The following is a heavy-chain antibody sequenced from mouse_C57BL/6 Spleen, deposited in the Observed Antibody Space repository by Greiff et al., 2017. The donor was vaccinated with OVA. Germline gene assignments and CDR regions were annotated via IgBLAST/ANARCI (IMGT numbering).Heavy chain of an antibody. J-gene: IGHJ2*01. CDR2: INYDGSST. V-gene: IGHV5-16*01. CDR1: GFTFSDYY. D-gene: IGHD3-2*02. CDR3: AREDSSDHFDY. Sequence: LVESEGGLVQPGSSMKLSCTASGFTFSDYYMAWVRQVPEKGLEWVANINYDGSSTYYLDSLKSRFIISRDNAKNILYLQMSSLKSEDTATYYCAREDSSDHFDYWGQGTTLTVSS.